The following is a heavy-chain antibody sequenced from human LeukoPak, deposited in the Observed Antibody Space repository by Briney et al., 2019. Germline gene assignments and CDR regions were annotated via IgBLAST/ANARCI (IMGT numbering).Heavy chain of an antibody. CDR2: IDYSGST. Sequence: SETLSLTCTVSRGSMSHYYWSWIRQPPGKGLEWIGYIDYSGSTNYNPSLKIRLTISLNTSKNQFSLKLTSVTPADTAVYYCARGALRYCSGGNCYGNWFDPWGQGTLVTVSS. D-gene: IGHD2-15*01. CDR1: RGSMSHYY. V-gene: IGHV4-59*01. CDR3: ARGALRYCSGGNCYGNWFDP. J-gene: IGHJ5*02.